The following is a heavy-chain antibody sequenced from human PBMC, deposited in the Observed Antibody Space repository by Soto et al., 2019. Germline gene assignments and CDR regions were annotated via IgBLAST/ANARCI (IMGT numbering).Heavy chain of an antibody. CDR1: GGSISSYY. V-gene: IGHV4-59*01. CDR2: IYYSGST. CDR3: ARSSSGLGY. D-gene: IGHD6-6*01. Sequence: PSATLSLTCTVSGGSISSYYWSWIRQPPGKGLEWIGYIYYSGSTNYNPSLKSRVTISVDTSKNQFSLKLSSVTAADTAVYYCARSSSGLGYWGQGTLVTVSS. J-gene: IGHJ4*02.